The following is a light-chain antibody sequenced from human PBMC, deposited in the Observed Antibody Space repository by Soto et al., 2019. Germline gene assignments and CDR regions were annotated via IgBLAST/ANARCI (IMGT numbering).Light chain of an antibody. CDR2: GVS. CDR3: QQCGSSPWT. J-gene: IGKJ1*01. V-gene: IGKV3-20*01. Sequence: EIVMTQSPATLSVSPGERATLSCRASQSVSSNLAWYQQKPGQAPRLLIYGVSNRATGIPDRFSGSGSGTDFTLTISRLEPEDFAVYYCQQCGSSPWTFGQGTKV. CDR1: QSVSSN.